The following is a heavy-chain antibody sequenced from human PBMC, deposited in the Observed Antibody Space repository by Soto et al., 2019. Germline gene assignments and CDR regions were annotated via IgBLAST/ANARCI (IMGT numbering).Heavy chain of an antibody. Sequence: EVQLLESGGGWVQPGGSLRLSCEASGATFSSYAMSWVRQGPGKGLEWVSASSGGGDKTFYTDSVKGRFTISRDNSKNTLYLQMNSLRAEDTAVYYCERSPSHYNYLDDWGQGTLVTVSS. V-gene: IGHV3-23*01. CDR1: GATFSSYA. CDR2: SSGGGDKT. J-gene: IGHJ4*02. D-gene: IGHD1-26*01. CDR3: ERSPSHYNYLDD.